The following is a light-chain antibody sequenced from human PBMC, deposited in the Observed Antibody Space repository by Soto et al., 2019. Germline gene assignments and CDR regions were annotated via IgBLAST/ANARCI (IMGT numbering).Light chain of an antibody. J-gene: IGKJ2*01. CDR3: QQYNSYSMYT. CDR2: DAS. Sequence: DIQITQSPSTRSASVGDRVAITCRASQSISSWLAWYQQKPGKAPKLLIYDASSLESGVPSRFSGSGSGTEFTLTISSLQPDDFATYYCQQYNSYSMYTFGQGTKVDIK. CDR1: QSISSW. V-gene: IGKV1-5*01.